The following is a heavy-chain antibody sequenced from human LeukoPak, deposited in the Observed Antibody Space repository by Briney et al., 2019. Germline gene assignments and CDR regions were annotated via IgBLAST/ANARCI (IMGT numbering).Heavy chain of an antibody. CDR1: GFTFSSYS. Sequence: GGSLRLSCAASGFTFSSYSMNWVRQAPGKGLEWVSSISSSSSYIYYADSVKGRFTISRDNAKNSLYLQMNSLRAEDTAVYYCARDLLRGFVDTTMIVEDAFDIWGQGTMVTVSS. V-gene: IGHV3-21*01. CDR2: ISSSSSYI. CDR3: ARDLLRGFVDTTMIVEDAFDI. J-gene: IGHJ3*02. D-gene: IGHD3-22*01.